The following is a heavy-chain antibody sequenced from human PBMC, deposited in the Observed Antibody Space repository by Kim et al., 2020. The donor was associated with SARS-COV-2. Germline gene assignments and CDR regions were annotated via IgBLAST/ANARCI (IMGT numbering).Heavy chain of an antibody. Sequence: GGSLRLSCAASGFTLATYVMHWVRQSPGKGLVWVSRISHDGNVISYADSVKGRFTVSRDNAKNTVYLQMNSLRAEDTAVYYCARDRDWLVYDLWGQGTLVTVSS. CDR2: ISHDGNVI. CDR3: ARDRDWLVYDL. CDR1: GFTLATYV. J-gene: IGHJ4*02. D-gene: IGHD2-21*02. V-gene: IGHV3-74*01.